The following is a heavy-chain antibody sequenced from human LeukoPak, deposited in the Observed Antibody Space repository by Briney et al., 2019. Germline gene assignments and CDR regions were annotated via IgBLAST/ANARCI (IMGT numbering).Heavy chain of an antibody. CDR2: INSEGSSI. Sequence: PGGSLRLSCAASGFTFSSYAMHWVRQAPGKGLVWVSRINSEGSSISYADSVKGRFTISRDNAKNTLYLQMNSLRAEDTAMYYCGRGPPNSGSYSTNWGQGTLVTVSS. CDR3: GRGPPNSGSYSTN. D-gene: IGHD2-2*01. J-gene: IGHJ4*02. V-gene: IGHV3-74*01. CDR1: GFTFSSYA.